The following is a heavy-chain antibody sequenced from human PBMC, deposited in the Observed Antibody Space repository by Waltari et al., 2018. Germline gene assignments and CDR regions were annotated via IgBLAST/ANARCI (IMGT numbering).Heavy chain of an antibody. J-gene: IGHJ3*02. CDR3: ATALGDRSSASRAFDI. D-gene: IGHD3-10*01. CDR1: GYTFTDYY. V-gene: IGHV1-69-2*01. CDR2: VDPEDGET. Sequence: EVQLLQSGTELTKPGPTVKISCQVSGYTFTDYYLHWVQQAPGKGLHWMGLVDPEDGETIYAEKFQGRVTITADTSTDTAYMELSSLRSEDTAVYYCATALGDRSSASRAFDIWGLGTMITVSS.